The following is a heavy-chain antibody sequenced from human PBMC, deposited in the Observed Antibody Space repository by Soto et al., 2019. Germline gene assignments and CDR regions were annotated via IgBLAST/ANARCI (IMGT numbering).Heavy chain of an antibody. D-gene: IGHD6-13*01. CDR3: ARDLLSIAAAGTDPRYHNWFDP. J-gene: IGHJ5*02. CDR2: IDVGSANA. CDR1: GFTFSSSA. Sequence: SVKVSCKTSGFTFSSSAVHWVRQARGHRLQWIGWIDVGSANANYAQMLQERVTISRDMSTSTAYMELSSLRSDDTAVYYCARDLLSIAAAGTDPRYHNWFDPWGQGTLVTVSS. V-gene: IGHV1-58*01.